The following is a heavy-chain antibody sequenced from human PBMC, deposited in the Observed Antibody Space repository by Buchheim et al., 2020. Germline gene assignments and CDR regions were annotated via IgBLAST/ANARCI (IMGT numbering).Heavy chain of an antibody. CDR2: IYYSGST. J-gene: IGHJ6*02. Sequence: QVQLQESGPGLVKPSETLSLTCTVSGGSVSSGRYYWSWIRQPPGKGLEWIGYIYYSGSTNYNPSLKSRVTISVDTSKNQFSLKLRSVTAADTAVYYCARVAGNYDFWSGYMGYYYGMDVWGQGTT. V-gene: IGHV4-61*01. CDR3: ARVAGNYDFWSGYMGYYYGMDV. CDR1: GGSVSSGRYY. D-gene: IGHD3-3*01.